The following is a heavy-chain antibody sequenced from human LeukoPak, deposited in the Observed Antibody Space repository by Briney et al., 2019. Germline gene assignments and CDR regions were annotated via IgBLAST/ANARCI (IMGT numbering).Heavy chain of an antibody. CDR1: GGSISSYY. CDR2: IYYSGST. CDR3: TRRVAGSSYRDY. Sequence: SETLSLTCTVSGGSISSYYWSWIRQPPGKRLEWIGHIYYSGSTNYNPSLKSRVTISVDTSKTQFSLNLSSVTAADTAVYYCTRRVAGSSYRDYWGQGTLVTVSP. J-gene: IGHJ4*02. D-gene: IGHD3-22*01. V-gene: IGHV4-59*08.